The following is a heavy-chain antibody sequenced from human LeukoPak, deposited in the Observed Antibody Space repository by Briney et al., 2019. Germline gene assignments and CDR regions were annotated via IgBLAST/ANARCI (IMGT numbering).Heavy chain of an antibody. CDR1: GFTLRYYG. CDR2: ISYNGSKK. J-gene: IGHJ6*02. V-gene: IGHV3-30*18. CDR3: AKESLDTEQRNYNYYGMDV. Sequence: GRSLRLSCGASGFTLRYYGMHWVREAPGKGLEWVAFISYNGSKKYYADSVKDRFTISRDNSRNTLYVQVNSLRAEDTAVYYCAKESLDTEQRNYNYYGMDVWGQGTTVTVSS. D-gene: IGHD1-1*01.